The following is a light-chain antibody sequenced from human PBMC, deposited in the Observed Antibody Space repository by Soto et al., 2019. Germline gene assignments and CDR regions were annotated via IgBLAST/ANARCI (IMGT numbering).Light chain of an antibody. CDR2: DAY. J-gene: IGKJ5*01. Sequence: EIEWTHSSVTLSLSPGESTTLSCRASQSFRGLLAWYQQKPGQAPRLLIYDAYNRATGIPPRFSGSGSGTDFTLTISSLEPEDSAVYYCQQRHMWPITFGQGTRLEI. CDR1: QSFRGL. V-gene: IGKV3-11*01. CDR3: QQRHMWPIT.